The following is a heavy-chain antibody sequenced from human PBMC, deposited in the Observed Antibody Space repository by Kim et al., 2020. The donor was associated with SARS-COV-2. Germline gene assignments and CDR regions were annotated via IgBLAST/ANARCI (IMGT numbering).Heavy chain of an antibody. V-gene: IGHV1-69*13. Sequence: ASVKVSCKASGGTFSSYAISWVRQAPGQGLEWMGGIIPIFGTANYAQKFQGRVTITADESTSTAYMELSSLRSEDTAVYYCATVPPARAGGRYYDILTGWKRDAFDIWGQGTMVTVSS. D-gene: IGHD3-9*01. CDR1: GGTFSSYA. CDR2: IIPIFGTA. J-gene: IGHJ3*02. CDR3: ATVPPARAGGRYYDILTGWKRDAFDI.